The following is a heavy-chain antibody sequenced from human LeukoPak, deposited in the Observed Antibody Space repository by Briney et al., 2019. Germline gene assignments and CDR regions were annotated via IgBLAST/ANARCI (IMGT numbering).Heavy chain of an antibody. CDR2: IRYDGSNK. J-gene: IGHJ6*03. D-gene: IGHD3-16*01. V-gene: IGHV3-30*02. Sequence: QPGGSLRLSCAASGFTFSSYGMHWVRQAPGKGLEWVAFIRYDGSNKFYADSVKGRFTISRDNSKNTLYLQMNSLRAEDTAVYYCAKRPSGGGYYYYLDVWGKGTTVTVSS. CDR3: AKRPSGGGYYYYLDV. CDR1: GFTFSSYG.